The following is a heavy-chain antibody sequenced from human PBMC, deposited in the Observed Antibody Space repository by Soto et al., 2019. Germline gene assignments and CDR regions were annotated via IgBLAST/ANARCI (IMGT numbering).Heavy chain of an antibody. CDR3: ARSLVNGTYEAFDI. CDR2: IYPGDSDT. Sequence: EVYLAQSGAEVKKPGESLKISCKGSGYNFNRYWIGWVHQMPGKGLEWMGVIYPGDSDTRYSPSLQGQVTISADKSSSAAYLQWSSLQASDTATYYCARSLVNGTYEAFDIWCQGTMVSVSS. J-gene: IGHJ3*02. V-gene: IGHV5-51*03. CDR1: GYNFNRYW. D-gene: IGHD6-13*01.